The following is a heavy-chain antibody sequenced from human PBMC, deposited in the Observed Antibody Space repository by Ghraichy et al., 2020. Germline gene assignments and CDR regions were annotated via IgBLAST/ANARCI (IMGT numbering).Heavy chain of an antibody. Sequence: GESLNISCAASGFTISSYGMSWVRQAPGKGLEWVSRISGSGDSTNYADSVKGRFTISRDNFKNTLYLQMNSLRAEDTAVYYCAKWSCSDGRCYFDYWGQGTLGTLS. CDR1: GFTISSYG. CDR2: ISGSGDST. V-gene: IGHV3-23*01. D-gene: IGHD2-15*01. CDR3: AKWSCSDGRCYFDY. J-gene: IGHJ4*02.